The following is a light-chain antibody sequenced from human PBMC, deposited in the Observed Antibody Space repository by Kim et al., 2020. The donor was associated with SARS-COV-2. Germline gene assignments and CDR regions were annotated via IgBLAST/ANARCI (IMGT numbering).Light chain of an antibody. CDR3: QQYNIWPPFT. Sequence: VSPGERATLSCRASQSVSSNLAWYQQKPGQAPRLLIYGASTRATGIPARFSGSGSGTEFTLTISSLQSEDFAVYYCQQYNIWPPFTFGQGTKLE. V-gene: IGKV3D-15*01. CDR1: QSVSSN. CDR2: GAS. J-gene: IGKJ2*01.